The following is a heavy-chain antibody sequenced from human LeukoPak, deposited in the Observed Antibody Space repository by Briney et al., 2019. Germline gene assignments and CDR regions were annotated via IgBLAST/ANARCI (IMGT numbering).Heavy chain of an antibody. J-gene: IGHJ4*02. V-gene: IGHV4-4*07. D-gene: IGHD1-26*01. CDR2: LYTSGST. CDR3: ARDGGVGAQYYFDY. CDR1: GGSISSYY. Sequence: VKPSETLSLTCSVSGGSISSYYWSWIRQPAGKGLEWIGRLYTSGSTNYNPSLKSRVTMSVDTSKNQFSLELSSVTAADTAVYYCARDGGVGAQYYFDYWGQGTLVTVSS.